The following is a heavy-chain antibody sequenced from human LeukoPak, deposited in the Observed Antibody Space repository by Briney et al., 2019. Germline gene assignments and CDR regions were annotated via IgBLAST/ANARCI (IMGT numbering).Heavy chain of an antibody. D-gene: IGHD6-19*01. CDR2: ISYSGTA. CDR3: ARIISGRHNFDC. J-gene: IGHJ4*02. CDR1: GGSISNSSYY. Sequence: KASETLSLTCTVSGGSISNSSYYWGRIRQPPGKGLEWIESISYSGTAYHNPSLKSRLTISVDTSKNQFSLKLNSVTAADTAVYYCARIISGRHNFDCWGQGTLVTVSS. V-gene: IGHV4-39*01.